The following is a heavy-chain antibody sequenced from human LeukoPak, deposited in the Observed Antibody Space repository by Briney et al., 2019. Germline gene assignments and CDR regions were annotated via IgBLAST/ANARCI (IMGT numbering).Heavy chain of an antibody. CDR3: ARAKDPKVVVVAAPLDY. V-gene: IGHV3-23*01. CDR2: ISGSGGST. Sequence: GGTLRLSCAASGFTFSSYGMSWVRQAPGKGLEWVSAISGSGGSTYYADSVKGRFTISRDNSKNTLYLQMNSLRAEDTALYYCARAKDPKVVVVAAPLDYWGQGTPVTVSS. J-gene: IGHJ4*02. D-gene: IGHD2-15*01. CDR1: GFTFSSYG.